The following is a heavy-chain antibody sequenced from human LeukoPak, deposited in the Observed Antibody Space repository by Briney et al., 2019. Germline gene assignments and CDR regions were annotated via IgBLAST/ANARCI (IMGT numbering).Heavy chain of an antibody. CDR2: IYSGGST. CDR1: GFTVSSNY. J-gene: IGHJ6*02. D-gene: IGHD2-2*01. Sequence: GGSLRLSCAASGFTVSSNYMSWVRQAPGKGLEWLSVIYSGGSTYYADSVKGRFTISRDNSKNTLYLQMNSLRAEDTAVYYCARRPAAKYYYYGMDVSGQGTTVTVSS. CDR3: ARRPAAKYYYYGMDV. V-gene: IGHV3-53*01.